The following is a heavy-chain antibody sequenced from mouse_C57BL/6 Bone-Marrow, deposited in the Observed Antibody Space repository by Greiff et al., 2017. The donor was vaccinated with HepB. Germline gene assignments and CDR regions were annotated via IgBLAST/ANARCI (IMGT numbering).Heavy chain of an antibody. V-gene: IGHV1-80*01. CDR1: GYAFSSYW. Sequence: QVQLQQSGAELVKPGASVKISCKASGYAFSSYWMNWVKQRPGKGLEWIGQIYPGDGDTNYNGKFKGKATLTADKSSSTAYMQLSSLTSEDSAVYFCARSGVLGAWFAYWGQGTLVTVSA. CDR3: ARSGVLGAWFAY. J-gene: IGHJ3*01. CDR2: IYPGDGDT. D-gene: IGHD4-1*01.